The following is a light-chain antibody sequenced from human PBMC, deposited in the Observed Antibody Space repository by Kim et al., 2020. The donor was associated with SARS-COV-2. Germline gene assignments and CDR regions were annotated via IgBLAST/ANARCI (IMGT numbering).Light chain of an antibody. J-gene: IGLJ1*01. Sequence: GQSITISCTGTSSDVGGYNSVSWYHQHPGKAPKLMIYDVSERASGVSNRFSGSQSGNTASLTISGLRAEDEADYNCSSHTTSSTYVFGSGTKVTVL. V-gene: IGLV2-14*03. CDR2: DVS. CDR3: SSHTTSSTYV. CDR1: SSDVGGYNS.